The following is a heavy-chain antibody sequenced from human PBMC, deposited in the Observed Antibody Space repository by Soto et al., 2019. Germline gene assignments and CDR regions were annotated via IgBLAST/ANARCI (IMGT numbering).Heavy chain of an antibody. J-gene: IGHJ4*02. CDR3: ARANDYGDYADY. CDR2: IYYSGST. Sequence: SETLSLTCAVYCGSFSGYYWSWIRQPPGKGLEWIGYIYYSGSTNYNPSLKSRVTISVDTSKNQFSLKLSSVTAADTAVYYCARANDYGDYADYWGQGTLVTVSS. CDR1: CGSFSGYY. V-gene: IGHV4-59*01. D-gene: IGHD4-17*01.